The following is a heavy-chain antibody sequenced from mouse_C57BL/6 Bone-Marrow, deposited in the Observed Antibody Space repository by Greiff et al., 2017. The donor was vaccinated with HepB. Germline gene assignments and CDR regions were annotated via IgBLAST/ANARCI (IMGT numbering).Heavy chain of an antibody. CDR3: ARREGNYLYYAMDY. J-gene: IGHJ4*01. CDR1: GFTFSSYA. D-gene: IGHD2-1*01. V-gene: IGHV5-4*01. Sequence: DVQLVESGGGLVKPGGSLKLSCAASGFTFSSYAMSWVRQTPEKRLEWVATICDGGSYTYYPDNVKGRFTISRDNAKNNLYLQMSHLKSEDTAMYYCARREGNYLYYAMDYWGQGTSVTVSS. CDR2: ICDGGSYT.